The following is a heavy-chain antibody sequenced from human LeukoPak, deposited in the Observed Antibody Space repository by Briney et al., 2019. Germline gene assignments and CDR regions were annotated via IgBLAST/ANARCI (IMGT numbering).Heavy chain of an antibody. CDR2: ISAYNGNT. CDR3: ARVGYYGSGSHYREY. J-gene: IGHJ4*02. D-gene: IGHD3-10*01. V-gene: IGHV1-18*04. CDR1: GYTFTSYG. Sequence: ASVKVSCKASGYTFTSYGISWVRQAPGQGLEWMGWISAYNGNTNYAQKLQGRVTMTTDTSTSTAYMELRSLRSDDTAVYYCARVGYYGSGSHYREYWGQGTLVTVSS.